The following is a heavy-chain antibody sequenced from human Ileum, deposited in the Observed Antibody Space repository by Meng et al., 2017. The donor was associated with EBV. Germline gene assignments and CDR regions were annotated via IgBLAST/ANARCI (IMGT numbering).Heavy chain of an antibody. CDR1: GGSISSGGYY. CDR2: IYKSGST. V-gene: IGHV4-30-4*01. Sequence: VLLPESGPGLVKPSQTLSLTCAVSGGSISSGGYYWSWIRQPPGKGLEWIGYIYKSGSTYYNPSLTSRVTISVDTSKNQFFLKLGSVTAADTGVYYCARGGDTSGYSLDYWGQGILVTVSS. CDR3: ARGGDTSGYSLDY. J-gene: IGHJ4*02. D-gene: IGHD3-22*01.